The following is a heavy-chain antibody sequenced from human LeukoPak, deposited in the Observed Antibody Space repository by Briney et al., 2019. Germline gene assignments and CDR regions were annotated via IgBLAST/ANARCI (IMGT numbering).Heavy chain of an antibody. CDR2: INPNSGGA. CDR1: GYTFTNYY. V-gene: IGHV1-2*06. CDR3: AITYNNNAFDI. J-gene: IGHJ3*02. Sequence: GASVKVSCKASGYTFTNYYIHWVRQAPGQGLEWMGRINPNSGGANYAQKFQDTVTMTRDTSITTAYMELNSLRSDDTAVYYCAITYNNNAFDIWGQGTMATVSS. D-gene: IGHD4-11*01.